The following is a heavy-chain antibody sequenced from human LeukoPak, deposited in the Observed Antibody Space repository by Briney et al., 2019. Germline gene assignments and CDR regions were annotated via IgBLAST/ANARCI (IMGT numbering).Heavy chain of an antibody. CDR1: GFTFSSYS. V-gene: IGHV3-33*01. Sequence: GRSLRLSCAASGFTFSSYSMHWVRQAPGKGLEWVAVIWYDGSNKYYADSVKGRFTISRDNSKNTLYLQMNSLRAEDAAVYYCARDLGRVVTTPHFDYWGQGTLVTVSS. J-gene: IGHJ4*02. D-gene: IGHD3-22*01. CDR2: IWYDGSNK. CDR3: ARDLGRVVTTPHFDY.